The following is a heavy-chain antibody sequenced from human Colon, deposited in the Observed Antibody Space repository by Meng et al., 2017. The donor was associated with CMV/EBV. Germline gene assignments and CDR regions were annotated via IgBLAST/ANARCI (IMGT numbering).Heavy chain of an antibody. D-gene: IGHD4-23*01. CDR2: IYYSGGT. V-gene: IGHV4-61*01. CDR1: GNSISSNNYY. J-gene: IGHJ3*02. CDR3: ARDGVMVAYGGNSNSFDI. Sequence: SETLSLTCNVSGNSISSNNYYWSWIRQSPGKGLEWIGYIYYSGGTNYNPSLKSRVTISVDSSKNQFSLRLSSVTPADTAVYYCARDGVMVAYGGNSNSFDIWGQGTLVTVSS.